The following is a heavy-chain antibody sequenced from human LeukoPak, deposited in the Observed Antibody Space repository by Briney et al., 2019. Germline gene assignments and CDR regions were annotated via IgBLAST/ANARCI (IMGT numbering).Heavy chain of an antibody. CDR3: ARGGSSWYLY. Sequence: PGGSLRLSCAASGFTFSDYYMSWIRQAPGKGLEWVANIKQDGSEKYYVDSVKGRFTISRDNAKNSLYLQMNSLRAEDTAVYYCARGGSSWYLYWGQGTLVTVSS. D-gene: IGHD6-13*01. V-gene: IGHV3-7*01. CDR2: IKQDGSEK. CDR1: GFTFSDYY. J-gene: IGHJ4*02.